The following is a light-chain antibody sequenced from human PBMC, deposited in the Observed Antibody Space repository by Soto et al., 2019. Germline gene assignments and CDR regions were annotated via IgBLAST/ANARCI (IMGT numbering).Light chain of an antibody. CDR1: QSVSGW. CDR2: DAS. Sequence: DIPMTQSPSTLSASVGDRVTITCRASQSVSGWLAWYQQKPGKPPNLLIYDASTLQSGVPSRFSGSGSGTEFTLTISSLQPEDFATYYCQQYSSYALFGQGTKVDIK. J-gene: IGKJ1*01. CDR3: QQYSSYAL. V-gene: IGKV1-5*01.